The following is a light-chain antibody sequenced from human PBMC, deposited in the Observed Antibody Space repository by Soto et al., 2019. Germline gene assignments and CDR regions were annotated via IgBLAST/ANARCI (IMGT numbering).Light chain of an antibody. V-gene: IGLV4-69*01. CDR1: SGYSTYA. Sequence: QPVLTQSPSASASLGASVKLTCTLSSGYSTYAIAWHQQQSEKGPRFLMKINYDGTHSKGDGFFDRFSGSSSGAERHLTISSLQSEDEADYYCQSLGTDIQVFGGGTQLTVL. CDR3: QSLGTDIQV. J-gene: IGLJ3*02. CDR2: INYDGTH.